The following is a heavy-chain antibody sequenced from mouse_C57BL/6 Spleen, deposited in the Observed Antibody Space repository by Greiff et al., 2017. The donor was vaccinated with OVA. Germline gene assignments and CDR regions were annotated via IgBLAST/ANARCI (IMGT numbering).Heavy chain of an antibody. J-gene: IGHJ4*01. CDR1: GYTFTSYG. CDR3: TRKETAQSRLDYAMDY. V-gene: IGHV1-81*01. CDR2: IYPRSGNT. D-gene: IGHD3-2*02. Sequence: QVQLQQSGAELARPGASVKLSCKASGYTFTSYGISWVKQRTGQGLEWIGEIYPRSGNTYYNEKFKGKATLTADKSSSTAYMELRSLTSEDSAVYFCTRKETAQSRLDYAMDYWGQGTSVTVSS.